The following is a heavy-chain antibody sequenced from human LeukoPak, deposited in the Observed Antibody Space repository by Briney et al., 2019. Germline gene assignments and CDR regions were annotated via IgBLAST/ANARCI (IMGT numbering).Heavy chain of an antibody. CDR3: ARDRGGLLGYYDN. CDR1: GFTFSSYA. D-gene: IGHD2/OR15-2a*01. V-gene: IGHV3-23*01. CDR2: ISGSGGST. Sequence: GGSLRLSCAASGFTFSSYAMSWVRQAPGKGLEWVSAISGSGGSTYYADSVKGRFTISRDNAKKSLYLQMNSLRVEDTAVYYCARDRGGLLGYYDNWGQGTLVTVSS. J-gene: IGHJ4*02.